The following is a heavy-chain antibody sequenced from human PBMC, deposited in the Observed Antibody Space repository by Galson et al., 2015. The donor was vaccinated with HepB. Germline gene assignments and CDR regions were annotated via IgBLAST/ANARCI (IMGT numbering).Heavy chain of an antibody. J-gene: IGHJ3*02. Sequence: SLRLSCAASGFTVSSNYMNWVRQAPGKGLEWVSVIYSSGSTYYADSVKGRFTISRHNSKNPLYLQMNSLRAEDTAVYYCARASYKMDSRCWDGNAFDIWGQGKKDTVSS. CDR1: GFTVSSNY. V-gene: IGHV3-53*04. CDR2: IYSSGST. D-gene: IGHD6-13*01. CDR3: ARASYKMDSRCWDGNAFDI.